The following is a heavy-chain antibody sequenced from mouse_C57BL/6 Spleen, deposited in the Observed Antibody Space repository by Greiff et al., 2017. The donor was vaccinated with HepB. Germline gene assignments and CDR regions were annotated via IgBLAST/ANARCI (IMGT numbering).Heavy chain of an antibody. CDR2: IHPNSGST. D-gene: IGHD2-3*01. CDR1: GYTFTSYW. Sequence: QVQLQQPGAELVKPGASVKLSCKASGYTFTSYWMHWVKQRPGQGLEWIGMIHPNSGSTNYNEKFKSKATLTVDKSSSTAYMQLSSLTSEDSAVYDCARSGDGYLAFGYWGQGTTLTVSS. V-gene: IGHV1-64*01. J-gene: IGHJ2*01. CDR3: ARSGDGYLAFGY.